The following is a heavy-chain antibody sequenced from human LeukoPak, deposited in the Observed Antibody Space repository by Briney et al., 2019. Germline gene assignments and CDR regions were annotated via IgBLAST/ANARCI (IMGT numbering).Heavy chain of an antibody. V-gene: IGHV3-23*01. CDR1: GFTFSSYP. D-gene: IGHD3-9*01. CDR2: ISSGGDTI. CDR3: AKDWSLVLRYFESGAGMDV. J-gene: IGHJ6*02. Sequence: PGGSLRLSCAASGFTFSSYPINWVRQAPGKGLEWVSAISSGGDTIYYAESVKGRFTISRDNSKNTLYLQMNSLRAEDTAVYYCAKDWSLVLRYFESGAGMDVWGQGTTVTVSS.